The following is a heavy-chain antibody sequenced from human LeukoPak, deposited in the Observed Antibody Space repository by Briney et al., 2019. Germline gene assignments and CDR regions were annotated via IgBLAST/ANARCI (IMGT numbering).Heavy chain of an antibody. V-gene: IGHV1-18*01. J-gene: IGHJ4*02. D-gene: IGHD2-21*01. CDR1: GYTLSTYG. Sequence: GASVKVSCKASGYTLSTYGICWVRQAPGQGLEWMGWISTYNGNTIYAQKFQGRVTMATDTSTSTVYMEMRSLRSDDTPVYYCGREFCDSDRCYGPDYWGQGSLVTVSS. CDR3: GREFCDSDRCYGPDY. CDR2: ISTYNGNT.